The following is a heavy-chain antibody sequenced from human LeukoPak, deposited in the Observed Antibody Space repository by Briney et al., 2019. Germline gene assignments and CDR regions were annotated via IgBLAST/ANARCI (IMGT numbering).Heavy chain of an antibody. Sequence: ASVKVSCKGSGYSFTSYWIGWVRQMPGKGLEWMGIIYPGDSDTRYSPSFQGQVTISADKSISTAYLQWSSLKASDTAMYYCARGIGSSWYLDAFDIWGQGTMVTVSS. V-gene: IGHV5-51*01. J-gene: IGHJ3*02. D-gene: IGHD6-13*01. CDR3: ARGIGSSWYLDAFDI. CDR2: IYPGDSDT. CDR1: GYSFTSYW.